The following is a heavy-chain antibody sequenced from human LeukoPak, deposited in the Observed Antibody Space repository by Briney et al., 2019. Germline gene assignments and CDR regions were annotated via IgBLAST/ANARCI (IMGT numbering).Heavy chain of an antibody. Sequence: GGSLRLSCAASGFTFSSYSMNWVRQAPGKGLEWVSSISSSSSYIYYAGSVKGRFTISRDNAKNSLYLQMNSLRAEDTAVYYCARDSYYDFWSGYYGGGSFGAFDIWGQGTMVTVSS. V-gene: IGHV3-21*01. CDR1: GFTFSSYS. D-gene: IGHD3-3*01. CDR3: ARDSYYDFWSGYYGGGSFGAFDI. J-gene: IGHJ3*02. CDR2: ISSSSSYI.